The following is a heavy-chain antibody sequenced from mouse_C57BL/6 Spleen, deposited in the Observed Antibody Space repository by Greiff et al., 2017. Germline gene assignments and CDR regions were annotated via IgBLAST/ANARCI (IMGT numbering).Heavy chain of an antibody. CDR3: TRSDGYYVP. CDR1: GYTFTDYE. V-gene: IGHV1-15*01. Sequence: VQLQQSGAELVRPGASVTLSCKASGYTFTDYEMHWVKQTPVHGLEWIGAIDPETGGTAYNQKFKGKAILTADKSSSTAYMELRSLTSEDSAVYYCTRSDGYYVPWGQGTTLTVSS. CDR2: IDPETGGT. J-gene: IGHJ2*01. D-gene: IGHD2-3*01.